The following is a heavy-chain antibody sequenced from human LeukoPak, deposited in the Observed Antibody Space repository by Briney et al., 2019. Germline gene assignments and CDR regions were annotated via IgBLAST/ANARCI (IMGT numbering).Heavy chain of an antibody. Sequence: ASVKVSCKASGYTFTGYYMHWVRQAPGQGLEWMGWINPNSGGTNYAQKFQGRVTMTRDTSISTAYMELSRLRSDDTAVYYCASPGGYDILTGYLLNYWGQGTLVTVSS. CDR3: ASPGGYDILTGYLLNY. V-gene: IGHV1-2*02. CDR2: INPNSGGT. CDR1: GYTFTGYY. J-gene: IGHJ4*02. D-gene: IGHD3-9*01.